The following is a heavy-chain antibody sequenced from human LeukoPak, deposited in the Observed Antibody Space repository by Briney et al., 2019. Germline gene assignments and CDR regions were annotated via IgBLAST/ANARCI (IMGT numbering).Heavy chain of an antibody. J-gene: IGHJ4*02. D-gene: IGHD3-22*01. CDR1: GGSISSSSYY. Sequence: SEILSLTRTVSGGSISSSSYYWSWIRQPPGKGLEWIGSIYYSGSTYYNPSLKSRVTISVDTSKNQFSLKLSSVTAADTAVYYCARGEGSQRNSIYYYYDSSGYQSFDYWGQGTLVTVSS. CDR3: ARGEGSQRNSIYYYYDSSGYQSFDY. CDR2: IYYSGST. V-gene: IGHV4-39*01.